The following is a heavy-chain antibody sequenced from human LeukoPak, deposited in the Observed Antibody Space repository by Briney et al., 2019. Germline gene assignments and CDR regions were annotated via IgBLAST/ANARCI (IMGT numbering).Heavy chain of an antibody. V-gene: IGHV4-30-2*01. CDR1: GGSISSSSYY. J-gene: IGHJ3*02. D-gene: IGHD2-2*01. CDR3: ARGRYQLLPWDAFDI. Sequence: SETLSLTCTVSGGSISSSSYYWSWIRQPPGKGLEWIGYIYHSGSTYYNPSLKSRVTISVDRSKNQFSLKLSSVTAADTAVYYCARGRYQLLPWDAFDIWGQGTMVTVSS. CDR2: IYHSGST.